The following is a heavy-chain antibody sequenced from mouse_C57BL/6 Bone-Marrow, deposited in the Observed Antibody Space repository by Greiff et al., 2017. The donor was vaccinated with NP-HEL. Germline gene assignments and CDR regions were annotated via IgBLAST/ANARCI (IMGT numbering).Heavy chain of an antibody. CDR1: EYEFPSND. Sequence: EVKLVESGGGLVQPGESLKLSCESNEYEFPSNDMSWVRKTPEKRLELIAAINSDGGSTYYQDTMEGRSIISIDNTKKTLYLQMRSLRSEDTAVYYCARRGEGKPSWGQGTLVTVSA. CDR3: ARRGEGKPS. CDR2: INSDGGST. D-gene: IGHD2-1*01. V-gene: IGHV5-2*03. J-gene: IGHJ3*01.